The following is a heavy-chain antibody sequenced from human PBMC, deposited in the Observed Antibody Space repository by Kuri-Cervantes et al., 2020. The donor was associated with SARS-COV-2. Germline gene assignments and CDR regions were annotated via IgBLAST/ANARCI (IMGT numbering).Heavy chain of an antibody. V-gene: IGHV1-69*06. J-gene: IGHJ4*02. Sequence: SVKVSCKASGGTFSSYAVTWVRQVPGQGLEWMGRIIPLFGTTIYAVKFRGRVTLTADRSTNTAYMELSSLRSEDTAVYYCARPYCSITTCYDGTFDSWGQGTLVTVSS. D-gene: IGHD2-2*01. CDR2: IIPLFGTT. CDR3: ARPYCSITTCYDGTFDS. CDR1: GGTFSSYA.